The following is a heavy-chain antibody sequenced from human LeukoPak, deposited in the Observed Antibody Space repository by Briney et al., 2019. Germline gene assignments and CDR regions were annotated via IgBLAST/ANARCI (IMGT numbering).Heavy chain of an antibody. D-gene: IGHD3-3*01. CDR2: IVVGSGNT. J-gene: IGHJ6*02. CDR1: GFTFTSSA. V-gene: IGHV1-58*02. Sequence: SVKVSCKASGFTFTSSAMQWVRQARGQRLEWIGWIVVGSGNTNYAQKFQERVTITRDMSTSTAYMELSSLRSEDTAVYYCAASTTPRAEWQPAMGVWGQGTTVTVSS. CDR3: AASTTPRAEWQPAMGV.